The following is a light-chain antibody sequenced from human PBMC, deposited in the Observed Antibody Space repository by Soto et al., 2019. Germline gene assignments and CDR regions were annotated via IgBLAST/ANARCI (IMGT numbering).Light chain of an antibody. CDR3: QQASAFPIT. Sequence: DIQMTQSPSSVSASVGDTVTITCRASQSIRTSLAWYQHKPGKAPQLLICDASTLHSGAPSRFSGSGSGTNFSLTITSLQPEDSAVYCCQQASAFPITFGQGTRLE. CDR2: DAS. V-gene: IGKV1D-12*01. CDR1: QSIRTS. J-gene: IGKJ5*01.